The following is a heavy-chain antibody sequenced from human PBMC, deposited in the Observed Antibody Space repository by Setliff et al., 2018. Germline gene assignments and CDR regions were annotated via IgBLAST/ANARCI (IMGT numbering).Heavy chain of an antibody. J-gene: IGHJ4*02. D-gene: IGHD1-26*01. CDR3: ARVRWELYFDY. CDR2: IYTSGST. V-gene: IGHV4-61*02. CDR1: GGSISSGSYY. Sequence: LSLTCTVSGGSISSGSYYWSWIRQPAGKGLEWIGRIYTSGSTNYNPSLKSRVTISVDTSKNQFSLKLSSVTAADTAVYYCARVRWELYFDYWGQGTLVTVSS.